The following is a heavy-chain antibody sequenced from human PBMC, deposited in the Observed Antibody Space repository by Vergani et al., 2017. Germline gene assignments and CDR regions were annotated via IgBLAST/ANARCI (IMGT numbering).Heavy chain of an antibody. CDR2: IYKSGSS. D-gene: IGHD6-19*01. V-gene: IGHV4-59*01. CDR3: ARDRGYSTGWYSAFDI. CDR1: GGSISDYY. Sequence: QVQLQESGPGLVKSSETLSLPCTVSGGSISDYYWNWLRQPPGEGLEWIGYIYKSGSSTYNPSLKGRVTISADTSKTQFSLKLTSVTAADTALYYCARDRGYSTGWYSAFDIWGQGAMVTVSS. J-gene: IGHJ3*02.